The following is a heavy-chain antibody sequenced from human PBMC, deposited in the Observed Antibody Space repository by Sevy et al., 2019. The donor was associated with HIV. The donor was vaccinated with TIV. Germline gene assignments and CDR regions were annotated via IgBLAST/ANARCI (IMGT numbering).Heavy chain of an antibody. CDR3: ARGYCSSTSCYVYYYYYGMDV. CDR2: ISSSSSYI. J-gene: IGHJ6*02. Sequence: GGCLRLSCAASGFTFSSYSMNWVRQAPGKGLEWVSSISSSSSYIYYADSVKGRFTISRDNAKNSLYLQMNSLRAEDTAVYYCARGYCSSTSCYVYYYYYGMDVWGQGTTVTVSS. D-gene: IGHD2-2*01. CDR1: GFTFSSYS. V-gene: IGHV3-21*01.